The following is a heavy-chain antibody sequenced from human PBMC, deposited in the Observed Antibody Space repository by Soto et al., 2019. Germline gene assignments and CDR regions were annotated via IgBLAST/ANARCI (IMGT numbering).Heavy chain of an antibody. J-gene: IGHJ2*01. Sequence: QVQLQQWGAGLLNPSETLSLTCAVYVGSFSGYYWSWIRQPPGQGLEWIGEINHNGSTNYNPSLKSRVTISVDTSRHQFSLKLSSVTAAVTDAYYCARMAVVIAIRYFDLWGRGTLVTVSS. CDR1: VGSFSGYY. CDR3: ARMAVVIAIRYFDL. CDR2: INHNGST. V-gene: IGHV4-34*01. D-gene: IGHD2-21*01.